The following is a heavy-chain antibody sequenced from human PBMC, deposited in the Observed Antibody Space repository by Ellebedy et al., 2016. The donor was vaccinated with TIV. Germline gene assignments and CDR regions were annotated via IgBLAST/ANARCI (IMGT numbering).Heavy chain of an antibody. J-gene: IGHJ4*02. CDR3: ARGGTMIVVVITIDY. CDR2: ISSSSSYI. D-gene: IGHD3-22*01. Sequence: PGGSLRLSCAASGFTFSSYSMNWVRQAQGKGLEWVSSISSSSSYIYYADSVKGRFTISRDNAKNSLYLQMNSLRAEDTAVYYCARGGTMIVVVITIDYWGQGTLVTVSS. CDR1: GFTFSSYS. V-gene: IGHV3-21*01.